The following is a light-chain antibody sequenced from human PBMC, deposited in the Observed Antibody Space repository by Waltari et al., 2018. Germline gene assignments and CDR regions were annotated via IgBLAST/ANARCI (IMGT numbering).Light chain of an antibody. J-gene: IGLJ2*01. V-gene: IGLV1-40*01. CDR1: TSNSGAPYD. CDR2: ANV. CDR3: QSYDRRLEVI. Sequence: QSVLTQRPSVSGARGQRVTISCSGRTSNSGAPYDVPWYQQHPGTAPNLLIFANVHRPSGVPDRFSGSKSGTSASLAITGLQAEDEADYYCQSYDRRLEVIFGGGTKLAVL.